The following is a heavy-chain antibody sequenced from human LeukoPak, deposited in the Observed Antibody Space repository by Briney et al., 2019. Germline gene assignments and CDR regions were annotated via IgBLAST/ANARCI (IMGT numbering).Heavy chain of an antibody. Sequence: KSSETLSLTCTVSGGSISSSSYYWGWIRQPPGKGLEWIGSIYYSGSTYYNPSLKSRVAISVDTSKNQFSLKLSSVTAADTAVYYCARDSYDSSGSDYWGQGTLVTVSS. J-gene: IGHJ4*02. CDR1: GGSISSSSYY. D-gene: IGHD3-22*01. V-gene: IGHV4-39*07. CDR3: ARDSYDSSGSDY. CDR2: IYYSGST.